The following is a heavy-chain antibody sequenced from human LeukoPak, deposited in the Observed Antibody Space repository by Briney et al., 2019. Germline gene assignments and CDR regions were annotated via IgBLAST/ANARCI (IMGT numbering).Heavy chain of an antibody. CDR3: ARVYGGWYYFDY. CDR2: IYYSGST. V-gene: IGHV4-39*07. CDR1: GGSISSSSYY. D-gene: IGHD4-23*01. J-gene: IGHJ4*02. Sequence: PSETLSLTCTVSGGSISSSSYYWGWIRQPPGKGLEWIGSIYYSGSTYYNPPLKSRATISVDTSKNQFSLKLSSVTAADTAVYYCARVYGGWYYFDYWGQGTLVTVSS.